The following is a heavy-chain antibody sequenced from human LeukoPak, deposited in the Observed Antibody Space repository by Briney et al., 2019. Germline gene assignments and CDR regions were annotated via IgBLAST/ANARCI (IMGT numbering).Heavy chain of an antibody. V-gene: IGHV3-74*01. D-gene: IGHD3-22*01. Sequence: PAGSMRLSCAASGFTVSSYWMHWVRQAPGKGLVWVSRINSDGSSTSYADSVKGRFTISRDNAKNTLYLQMNSLRAEDTAVYYCTRITYYYDSSGYYHPSWGQGTLVTVSS. CDR2: INSDGSST. CDR1: GFTVSSYW. J-gene: IGHJ5*02. CDR3: TRITYYYDSSGYYHPS.